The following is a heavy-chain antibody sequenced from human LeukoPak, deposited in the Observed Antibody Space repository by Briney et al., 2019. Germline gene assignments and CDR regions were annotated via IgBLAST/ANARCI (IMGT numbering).Heavy chain of an antibody. V-gene: IGHV3-23*01. Sequence: GGSLRLSRAASGFTFSSYAMSWVRQAPGKGLEWVSGISGSGGSTYYADSVKGRFTISRDNSKNTLYLQMNSLRAEDTAVYYCAKDHTKVGFGEFNDYWGQGTLVTVSS. D-gene: IGHD3-10*01. CDR2: ISGSGGST. CDR3: AKDHTKVGFGEFNDY. J-gene: IGHJ4*02. CDR1: GFTFSSYA.